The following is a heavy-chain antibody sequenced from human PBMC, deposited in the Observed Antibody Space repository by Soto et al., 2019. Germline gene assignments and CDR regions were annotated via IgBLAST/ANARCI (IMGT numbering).Heavy chain of an antibody. D-gene: IGHD2-2*01. V-gene: IGHV1-69*13. CDR1: GGTFSSYA. J-gene: IGHJ4*02. CDR3: ARDRRPGSSTSGYDY. CDR2: IIPIFGTA. Sequence: SVKVSCKASGGTFSSYAISWVRQAPGQGLEWMGGIIPIFGTANYAQKFQGRVAITADESTSTAYMELRSLRSEDTAVSYCARDRRPGSSTSGYDYWGQGTLVTVSS.